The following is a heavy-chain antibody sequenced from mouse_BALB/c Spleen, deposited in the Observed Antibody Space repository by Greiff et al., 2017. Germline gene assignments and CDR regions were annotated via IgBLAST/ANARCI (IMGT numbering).Heavy chain of an antibody. CDR3: ARDHGYAMDY. V-gene: IGHV5-6-5*01. CDR1: GFTFSSYA. CDR2: ISSGGST. J-gene: IGHJ4*01. Sequence: EVKVVESGGGLVKPGGSLKLSCAASGFTFSSYAMSWVRQTPEKRLEWVASISSGGSTYYPDSVKGRFTISRDNARNILYLQMSSLRSEDTAMYYCARDHGYAMDYWGQGTSVTVSS.